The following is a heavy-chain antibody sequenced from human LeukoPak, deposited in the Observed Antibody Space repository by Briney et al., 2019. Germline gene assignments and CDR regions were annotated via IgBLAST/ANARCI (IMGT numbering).Heavy chain of an antibody. CDR3: ARDIGWELDRDWFDP. D-gene: IGHD1-26*01. Sequence: GASVKVSCKVSGYTLTELSMHWVRQAPGKGLEWMGGFDPEDGETIYAQKFQGRVTMTEDTSTDTACMELSRLRSDDTAVYYCARDIGWELDRDWFDPWGQGTLVTVSS. V-gene: IGHV1-24*01. CDR2: FDPEDGET. J-gene: IGHJ5*02. CDR1: GYTLTELS.